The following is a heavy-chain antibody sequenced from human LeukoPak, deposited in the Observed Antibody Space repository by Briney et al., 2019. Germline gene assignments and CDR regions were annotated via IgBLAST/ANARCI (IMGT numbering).Heavy chain of an antibody. CDR1: GYTFTSYG. Sequence: ASVKVSCKASGYTFTSYGISWVRQAPGQGLEWMGWISAYNGDTNYAQKLQGRDTMTTDTSTSTAYMELRSLRSDDTAVYYCARGGPAPHRITLIVVASSTDAFDIWGQGTMVTVSP. V-gene: IGHV1-18*01. D-gene: IGHD3-22*01. CDR3: ARGGPAPHRITLIVVASSTDAFDI. CDR2: ISAYNGDT. J-gene: IGHJ3*02.